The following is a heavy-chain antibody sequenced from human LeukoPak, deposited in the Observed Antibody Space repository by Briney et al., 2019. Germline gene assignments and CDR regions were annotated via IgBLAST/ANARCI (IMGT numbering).Heavy chain of an antibody. Sequence: SETLSLTCTVSGGSISSYYWSWIRQPPGKGLEWIGYIYYSGSTNYNTSLKSRVTISVDTSKNQFSLKLSSVIAADTAVYYCARTTEGGYTYDYFYYYYMDVWGKGTTVTISS. J-gene: IGHJ6*03. V-gene: IGHV4-59*01. CDR1: GGSISSYY. CDR2: IYYSGST. D-gene: IGHD5-18*01. CDR3: ARTTEGGYTYDYFYYYYMDV.